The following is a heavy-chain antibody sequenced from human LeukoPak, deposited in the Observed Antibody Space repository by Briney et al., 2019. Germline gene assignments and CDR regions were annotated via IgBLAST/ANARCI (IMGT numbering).Heavy chain of an antibody. D-gene: IGHD6-13*01. CDR2: ISGSGGST. Sequence: GGSLRLSCAASGFTFSSYAMSWVRQAPGKGLEWVSAISGSGGSTYYADSVKGRFTISRDNSKNTLYLQMNSLRAEDTAVYYCAKQFGSSWYYYYYGMDVWGQGTTVTVSS. CDR1: GFTFSSYA. CDR3: AKQFGSSWYYYYYGMDV. V-gene: IGHV3-23*01. J-gene: IGHJ6*02.